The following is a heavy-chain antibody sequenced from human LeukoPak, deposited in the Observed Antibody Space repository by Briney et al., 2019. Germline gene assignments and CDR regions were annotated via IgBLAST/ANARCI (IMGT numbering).Heavy chain of an antibody. CDR1: GGSISSHY. Sequence: PSETLSLTCTVSGGSISSHYWSWIRQPPGKGLEWIGYIYYSGSTNYNPSLKSRVTISVDTSKNQFSLKLSSVTAADTAVYYCARRAAAGTRVYFDYWGQGTLVTVSS. CDR3: ARRAAAGTRVYFDY. CDR2: IYYSGST. J-gene: IGHJ4*02. D-gene: IGHD6-13*01. V-gene: IGHV4-59*11.